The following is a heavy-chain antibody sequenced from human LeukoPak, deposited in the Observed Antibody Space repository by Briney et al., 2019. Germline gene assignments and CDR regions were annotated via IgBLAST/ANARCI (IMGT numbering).Heavy chain of an antibody. CDR3: ARRDPLKSRYYFDY. J-gene: IGHJ4*02. CDR1: GGSISSGGYS. V-gene: IGHV4-30-2*01. Sequence: SQTLSLTCAVSGGSISSGGYSWSWIRQPPGKGLEWIGEINHSGSTNYNPSLKSRVTISVDTSKNQFSLKLSSVTAADTAVYYCARRDPLKSRYYFDYWGQGTLVTVSS. CDR2: INHSGST.